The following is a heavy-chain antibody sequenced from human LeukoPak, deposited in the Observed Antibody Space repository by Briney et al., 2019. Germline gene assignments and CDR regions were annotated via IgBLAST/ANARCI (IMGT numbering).Heavy chain of an antibody. Sequence: SETLSLTCAVYGGSFSGYYWSWIRQPPGKGLEWIGEINHSGGTNYNPSPKSRVTISVDTSKNQFSLKLSSVTAADTAVYYCARRPDIEYCSSTSCYMAHNWFDPWGQGTLVTVSS. V-gene: IGHV4-34*01. D-gene: IGHD2-2*02. J-gene: IGHJ5*02. CDR2: INHSGGT. CDR1: GGSFSGYY. CDR3: ARRPDIEYCSSTSCYMAHNWFDP.